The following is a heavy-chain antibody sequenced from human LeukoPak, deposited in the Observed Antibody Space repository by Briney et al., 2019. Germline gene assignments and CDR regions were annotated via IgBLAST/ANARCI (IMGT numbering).Heavy chain of an antibody. CDR3: ARAKPKNMVRGLIMRRESRYYFDY. Sequence: PGGSLRLSCAASGFTFSTYAMSWVRQAPGKGLEWVSSVSTSGGDTYNADSVKGRFTISRDNSKNTLYLQMNSLRAEDTAVYYCARAKPKNMVRGLIMRRESRYYFDYWGQGTLVTVSS. J-gene: IGHJ4*02. CDR1: GFTFSTYA. V-gene: IGHV3-23*01. CDR2: VSTSGGDT. D-gene: IGHD3-10*01.